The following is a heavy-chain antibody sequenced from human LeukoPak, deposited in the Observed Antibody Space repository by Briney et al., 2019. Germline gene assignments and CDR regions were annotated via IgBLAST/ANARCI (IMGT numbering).Heavy chain of an antibody. CDR2: IYTSGST. Sequence: PSETLSLTCTVSGGSISSYYWSWIRQPAGKGLEWIGRIYTSGSTNYNPSLKSRVTISLDTSKNQFSLNLSSVTAADTAVYYCARSDWGSTFDYWGQGTLVTVSS. J-gene: IGHJ4*02. CDR3: ARSDWGSTFDY. D-gene: IGHD2-21*01. CDR1: GGSISSYY. V-gene: IGHV4-4*07.